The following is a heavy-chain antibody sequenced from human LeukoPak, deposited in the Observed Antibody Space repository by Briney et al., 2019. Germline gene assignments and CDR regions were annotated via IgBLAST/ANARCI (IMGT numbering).Heavy chain of an antibody. CDR1: GYTFTIYG. V-gene: IGHV1-18*01. CDR2: ISAYNDNT. J-gene: IGHJ4*02. D-gene: IGHD5-24*01. CDR3: ARDWRDGYNYYFDY. Sequence: GASVTVSCKASGYTFTIYGISWVRQAPAQGHEWVGWISAYNDNTNYAQKLQGRVTMTTDTSTSTAYMELRSLRSDDTAVYYCARDWRDGYNYYFDYWGQGTLVTVSS.